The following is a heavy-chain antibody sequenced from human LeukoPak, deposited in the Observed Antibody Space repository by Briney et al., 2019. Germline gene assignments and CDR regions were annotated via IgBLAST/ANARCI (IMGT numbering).Heavy chain of an antibody. D-gene: IGHD6-13*01. CDR3: ATYSSNFGAFDI. CDR2: MYYSGST. J-gene: IGHJ3*02. V-gene: IGHV4-59*08. CDR1: RGSISSYY. Sequence: PSETLSLTCTVSRGSISSYYWSWIRRPPGKGLEWIGYMYYSGSTNYNPSLKSRVTISVDTSKNQFSLKLSSVTAADTAVYYCATYSSNFGAFDIWGQGTMVTVSS.